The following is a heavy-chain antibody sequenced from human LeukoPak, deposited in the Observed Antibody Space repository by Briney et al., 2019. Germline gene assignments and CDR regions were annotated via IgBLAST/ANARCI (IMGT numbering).Heavy chain of an antibody. J-gene: IGHJ4*02. CDR2: ISTDSGYT. Sequence: GGSLRLSCAASGFSFGDYYMSWIRQVPGKGLEWVSYISTDSGYTNYADSVKGRFTISRDNSKNTLYLQMNSLRAEDTAVYYCAKDRGGSGWFDYWGQGTLVTVSS. V-gene: IGHV3-11*05. CDR1: GFSFGDYY. CDR3: AKDRGGSGWFDY. D-gene: IGHD6-19*01.